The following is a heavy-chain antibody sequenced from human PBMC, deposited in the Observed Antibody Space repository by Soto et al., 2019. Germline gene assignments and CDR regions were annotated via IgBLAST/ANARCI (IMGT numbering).Heavy chain of an antibody. J-gene: IGHJ6*02. Sequence: SETLSLTCTVSGGSISSYYWSWIRQPPGKGLEWIGYIHDSGNTRYNPSLKSRVTISADTSKNQFSLKVSSVTAADTAVYYCARDGEIYRSSTSCYGTMEVWGQGTTVTISS. V-gene: IGHV4-59*01. CDR1: GGSISSYY. CDR2: IHDSGNT. CDR3: ARDGEIYRSSTSCYGTMEV. D-gene: IGHD2-2*01.